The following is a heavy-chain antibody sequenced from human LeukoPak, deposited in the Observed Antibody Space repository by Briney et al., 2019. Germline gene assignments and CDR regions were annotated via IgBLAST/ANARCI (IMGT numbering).Heavy chain of an antibody. D-gene: IGHD6-13*01. V-gene: IGHV4-39*01. CDR1: GGSIRSSSYY. CDR3: ARHGIAAAGRKVPYYFDY. Sequence: SETLSLTCTVSGGSIRSSSYYWGWIRQPPGKGLEWIGSIYYSGSAYYNPSLKSRVTISVDTSKNQFSLKLSSVTAADTAVYYCARHGIAAAGRKVPYYFDYWGQGTLVTVSS. CDR2: IYYSGSA. J-gene: IGHJ4*02.